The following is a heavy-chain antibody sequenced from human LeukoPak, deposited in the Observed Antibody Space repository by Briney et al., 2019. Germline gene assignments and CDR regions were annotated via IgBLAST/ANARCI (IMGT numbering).Heavy chain of an antibody. Sequence: GRSLRLSCAASGFTFSSYGMHWVRQAPGKGLEWVAVIWYDGSNKYYADSVKGRFTISRDNSKKTLYLQMNSLRAEDTAVYYCARDWVAVAGYENWFDPWGQGTLVTVSS. J-gene: IGHJ5*02. D-gene: IGHD6-19*01. CDR1: GFTFSSYG. V-gene: IGHV3-33*01. CDR2: IWYDGSNK. CDR3: ARDWVAVAGYENWFDP.